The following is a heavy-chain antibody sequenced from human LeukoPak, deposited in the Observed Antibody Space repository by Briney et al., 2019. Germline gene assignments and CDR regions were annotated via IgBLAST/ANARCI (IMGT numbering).Heavy chain of an antibody. D-gene: IGHD2-15*01. CDR1: GGSISSADHY. CDR3: AVAVTGGWFDP. J-gene: IGHJ5*02. V-gene: IGHV4-31*03. Sequence: PSETLSLTCTVSGGSISSADHYRSWIRQHPDKGLEWLGFISYSGTTYYNPSLRSRLTISVDTSKNQFSLNLSSVTAADTAVYYCAVAVTGGWFDPWGQGTLVTVSS. CDR2: ISYSGTT.